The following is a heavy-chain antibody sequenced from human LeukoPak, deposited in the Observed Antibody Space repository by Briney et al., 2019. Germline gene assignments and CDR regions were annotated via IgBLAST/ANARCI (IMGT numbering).Heavy chain of an antibody. Sequence: GGSLRLSCAASGFTFSSYGMHWVRQAPGKGLEWVAFIRYDGGNKYYADSVKGRFTISRDNAKNSLYLQMNSLRAEDTAVYYCARVIRVAVDAFDIWGQGTMVTVSS. CDR1: GFTFSSYG. CDR3: ARVIRVAVDAFDI. V-gene: IGHV3-30*02. CDR2: IRYDGGNK. D-gene: IGHD2-15*01. J-gene: IGHJ3*02.